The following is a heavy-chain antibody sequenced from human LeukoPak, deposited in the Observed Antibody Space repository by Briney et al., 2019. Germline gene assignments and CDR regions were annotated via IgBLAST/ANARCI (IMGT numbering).Heavy chain of an antibody. CDR3: AGASRRQEIEKADC. V-gene: IGHV3-48*02. CDR2: ISSSSSTI. Sequence: GGSLRLSCAASGFTFSSYSMNWVRQAPGRGLEWVSYISSSSSTIYYADSVRGRFTISRDNAKNSLYLQMNSLRDEDTAVYYGAGASRRQEIEKADCGARGPRVTVSP. J-gene: IGHJ4*02. CDR1: GFTFSSYS. D-gene: IGHD2/OR15-2a*01.